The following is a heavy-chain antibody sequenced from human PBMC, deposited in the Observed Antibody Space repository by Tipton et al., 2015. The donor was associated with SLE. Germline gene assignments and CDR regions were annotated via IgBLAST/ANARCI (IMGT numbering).Heavy chain of an antibody. J-gene: IGHJ4*02. CDR1: GGSIGSHY. CDR3: ARDRIFGY. Sequence: TLSLTCTVSGGSIGSHYWNWIRQSPGKGLEWIGYLSHSGSTNYNPSLKSRVTISVDSSKNQFSLTLTSVTAADTAVYYCARDRIFGYWGQGTLVTVSS. D-gene: IGHD1-14*01. V-gene: IGHV4-4*08. CDR2: LSHSGST.